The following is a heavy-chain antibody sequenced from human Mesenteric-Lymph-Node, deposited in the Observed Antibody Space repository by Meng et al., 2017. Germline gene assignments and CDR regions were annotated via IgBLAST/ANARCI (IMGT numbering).Heavy chain of an antibody. D-gene: IGHD3-22*01. J-gene: IGHJ4*02. CDR3: ARTSRITMIVVVSALGY. CDR1: GYTLTGYY. Sequence: QVQLVQSGAEVKKPGASVKVSCNASGYTLTGYYMHWVRQATGQGLEWMGWINPNSGGTNYAQKFQGRVTMTRDTSISTAYMELSRLRSDDTAVYYCARTSRITMIVVVSALGYWGQGTLVTVSS. CDR2: INPNSGGT. V-gene: IGHV1-2*02.